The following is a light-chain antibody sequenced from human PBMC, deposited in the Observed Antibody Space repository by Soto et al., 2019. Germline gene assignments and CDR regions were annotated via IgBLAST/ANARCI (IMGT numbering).Light chain of an antibody. J-gene: IGKJ1*01. CDR1: QSISSW. CDR2: DAS. CDR3: QQYTNTNNPWM. Sequence: DIQMTPSPSTLSASVGDRVTITCRDRQSISSWLAWYQQKPGKAPKLLVYDASTLQSGVASRFSGSGSGTEFTLIISGLQPDDSATYYCQQYTNTNNPWMFGQGTKVDIK. V-gene: IGKV1-5*01.